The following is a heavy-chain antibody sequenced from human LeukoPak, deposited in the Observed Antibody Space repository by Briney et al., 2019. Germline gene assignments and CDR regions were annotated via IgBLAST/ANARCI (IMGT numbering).Heavy chain of an antibody. CDR3: VKHSGGVYGNSDS. CDR2: VGRSGVDT. J-gene: IGHJ4*02. D-gene: IGHD1-1*01. Sequence: GGSLRLSCVASGFTFSSYAVSWFRQAPGKGLEWVSTVGRSGVDTYCADSVGGRFTISKDSSKNTLQMNSLSAEDTAIYYCVKHSGGVYGNSDSWGQGILVTVSS. V-gene: IGHV3-23*01. CDR1: GFTFSSYA.